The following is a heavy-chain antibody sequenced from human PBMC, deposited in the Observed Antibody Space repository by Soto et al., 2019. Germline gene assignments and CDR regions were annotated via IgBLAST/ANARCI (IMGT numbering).Heavy chain of an antibody. V-gene: IGHV1-69*02. CDR2: IIPILGIA. D-gene: IGHD2-2*01. Sequence: ASVKVSCKASGGTFSSYTISWVRQAPGQGLEWMGRIIPILGIANYAQKFQGRVTITADKSTSTAYMELSSLRSEDTAVYYCASNEVVVVPAAMFGDYYYYYYMDVWGKGTTVTVSS. CDR1: GGTFSSYT. J-gene: IGHJ6*03. CDR3: ASNEVVVVPAAMFGDYYYYYYMDV.